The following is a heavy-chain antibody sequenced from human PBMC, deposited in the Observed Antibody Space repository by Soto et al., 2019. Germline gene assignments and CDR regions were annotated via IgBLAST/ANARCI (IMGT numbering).Heavy chain of an antibody. V-gene: IGHV3-11*01. J-gene: IGHJ5*02. D-gene: IGHD6-25*01. CDR2: ISDSGSTI. CDR3: ARGGSGWTRGGWLGP. CDR1: GFTFSDYY. Sequence: QMQLVQSGGGLVKPGGSLTLSCIASGFTFSDYYMIWVRQTPGKGLEWLSYISDSGSTIYYADSVRARFTIFRENAANSVYLQLDGLTDGDTAFYYCARGGSGWTRGGWLGPWGQGSLVTVSS.